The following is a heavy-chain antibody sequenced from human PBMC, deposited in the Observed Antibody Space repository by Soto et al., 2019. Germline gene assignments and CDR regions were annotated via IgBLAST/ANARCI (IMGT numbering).Heavy chain of an antibody. Sequence: ESLKISCDGSGYKFGNYWIGWVRQTPGKGLEWMGIIYPGDSDTVYNPSFQGQVTMSVDKYINTAYLQWSSLQASDTGIYYCARSMGPSIGWLDPWGQGTQVTVSS. J-gene: IGHJ5*02. CDR2: IYPGDSDT. CDR3: ARSMGPSIGWLDP. CDR1: GYKFGNYW. D-gene: IGHD2-15*01. V-gene: IGHV5-51*01.